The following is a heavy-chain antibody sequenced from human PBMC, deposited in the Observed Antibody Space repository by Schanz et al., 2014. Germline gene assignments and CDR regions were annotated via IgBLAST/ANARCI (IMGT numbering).Heavy chain of an antibody. CDR1: GYTFTSYY. Sequence: QVQLVQSGAEVKKPGASVKVSCKASGYTFTSYYMHWVRQAPGQGLEWMGGFHHEDGDTVYAQKFQGRVIMTEDTSTDTAYVELSRLTSEDTGVYYCATETSRTWFYNGVDVWGQGTTXTVSS. J-gene: IGHJ6*02. CDR2: FHHEDGDT. D-gene: IGHD2-2*01. V-gene: IGHV1-24*01. CDR3: ATETSRTWFYNGVDV.